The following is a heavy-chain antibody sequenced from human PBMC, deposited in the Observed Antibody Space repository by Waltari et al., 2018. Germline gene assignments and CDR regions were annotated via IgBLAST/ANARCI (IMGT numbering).Heavy chain of an antibody. CDR1: GFTVSGTY. CDR2: IYSGGRT. D-gene: IGHD6-13*01. V-gene: IGHV3-53*01. Sequence: EVQLVESGGGLIQPGGSLRLSCAASGFTVSGTYMSLVRQAPGKGLEWVSVIYSGGRTYYADSVKGRFTISRDNSKNTLYLQMNSLRAEDTAVYNCARGQPGIPAAGAGMDVWGQGTTVTVS. J-gene: IGHJ6*02. CDR3: ARGQPGIPAAGAGMDV.